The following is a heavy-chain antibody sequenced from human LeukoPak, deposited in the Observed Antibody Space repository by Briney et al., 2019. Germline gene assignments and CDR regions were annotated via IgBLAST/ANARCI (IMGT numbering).Heavy chain of an antibody. V-gene: IGHV4-31*03. CDR3: ARFHGYSSSLDY. Sequence: SETLSLTCTVSGGSISSGGYYWSWIRQRPGKGLEWIGYIYYSGSTYYNPSLKSRVTISVDTSKNQFSLKLSSVTAADTAVYYCARFHGYSSSLDYWGQGTLVTVSS. J-gene: IGHJ4*02. CDR2: IYYSGST. CDR1: GGSISSGGYY. D-gene: IGHD6-13*01.